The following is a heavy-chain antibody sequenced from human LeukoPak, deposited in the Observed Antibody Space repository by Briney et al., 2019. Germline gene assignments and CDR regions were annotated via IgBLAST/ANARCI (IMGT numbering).Heavy chain of an antibody. CDR2: INPSGGST. CDR3: ASTRHCSGGSCYYFDY. CDR1: GYTFTSYC. V-gene: IGHV1-46*01. J-gene: IGHJ4*01. Sequence: ASVKVSCKASGYTFTSYCIHWVRQAPGQGLEWMGIINPSGGSTSYAQKFQGRVTMTRDTSTSTVYMELSSLRSEDTAVYYCASTRHCSGGSCYYFDYWGHGTLVTVSS. D-gene: IGHD2-15*01.